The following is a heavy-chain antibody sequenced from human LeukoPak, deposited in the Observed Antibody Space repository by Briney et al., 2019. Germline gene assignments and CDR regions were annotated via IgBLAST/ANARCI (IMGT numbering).Heavy chain of an antibody. J-gene: IGHJ5*02. CDR2: IKSKTDGGTT. D-gene: IGHD3-10*01. CDR3: TTELLLWFGEFDP. V-gene: IGHV3-15*01. Sequence: GGSLRLSCAASGFTFSNAWMSWVRQAPGKGLEWVGRIKSKTDGGTTDYAAPVKGRFTISRDDSKNTLYLQMNILKTEDTAVYYCTTELLLWFGEFDPWGQGTLVTVSS. CDR1: GFTFSNAW.